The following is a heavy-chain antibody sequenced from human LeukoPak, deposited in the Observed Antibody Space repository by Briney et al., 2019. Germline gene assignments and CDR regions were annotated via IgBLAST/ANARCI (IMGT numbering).Heavy chain of an antibody. Sequence: PGGSLRLSRAASGFTFTNQWMSWARQPPGKGLEWVANIKKDGSEKYYVDSVKGRFTISRDNAKNSVDLQMNSLRVEDTAVYYCASYYYGSGTSLGFWGQGTLVTVSS. CDR3: ASYYYGSGTSLGF. CDR1: GFTFTNQW. V-gene: IGHV3-7*01. J-gene: IGHJ4*02. D-gene: IGHD3-10*01. CDR2: IKKDGSEK.